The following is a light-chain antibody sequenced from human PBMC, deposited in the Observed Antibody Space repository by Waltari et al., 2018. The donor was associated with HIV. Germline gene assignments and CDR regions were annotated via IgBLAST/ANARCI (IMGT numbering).Light chain of an antibody. CDR3: SSYAGSNNLL. J-gene: IGLJ2*01. V-gene: IGLV2-8*01. CDR2: EVT. CDR1: SSDVGGYNY. Sequence: QSALTQPPSASGSPGQSVTIPCTGNSSDVGGYNYVPWYQQHPGKAPKLMFYEVTKRPSGVPDRFSGSKSGNTASLTVSGLQAEDEADYYCSSYAGSNNLLFGGGTKLTVL.